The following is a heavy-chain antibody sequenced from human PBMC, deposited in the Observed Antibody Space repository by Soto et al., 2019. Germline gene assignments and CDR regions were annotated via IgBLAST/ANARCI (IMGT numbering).Heavy chain of an antibody. D-gene: IGHD5-18*01. V-gene: IGHV1-2*02. J-gene: IGHJ4*02. Sequence: ASVKVSCKTSGYTFTGHYIHWVRQAPGQGLEWMGWINPNTGDINYAEKFQGRVTMTRDTSISTAYMELSRLRSDDTAVYYCARGYSYGSFDNWAQGTLVTVSS. CDR3: ARGYSYGSFDN. CDR1: GYTFTGHY. CDR2: INPNTGDI.